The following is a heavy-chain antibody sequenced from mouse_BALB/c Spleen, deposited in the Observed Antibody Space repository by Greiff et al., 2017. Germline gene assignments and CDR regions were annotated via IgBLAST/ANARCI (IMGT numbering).Heavy chain of an antibody. CDR3: ARERGNYFDY. Sequence: DVQLQESGGGLVKPGGSLKLSCAASGFTFSDYYMYWVRQTPEKRLEWVATISDGGSYTYYPDSVKGRFTISRDNAKNNLYLQMSSLKSEDTAMYYCARERGNYFDYWGQGTTLTVSS. J-gene: IGHJ2*01. CDR2: ISDGGSYT. CDR1: GFTFSDYY. V-gene: IGHV5-4*02.